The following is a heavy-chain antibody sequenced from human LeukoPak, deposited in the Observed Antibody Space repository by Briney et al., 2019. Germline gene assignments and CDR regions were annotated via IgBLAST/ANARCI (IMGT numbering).Heavy chain of an antibody. D-gene: IGHD1-26*01. V-gene: IGHV3-30*18. CDR2: ISYDGSNK. CDR1: GFTFSSYG. CDR3: AKDGVGATLPDY. J-gene: IGHJ4*02. Sequence: PGRSLRLSCAASGFTFSSYGMHWVRQAPGKGLEWVAVISYDGSNKYYADSVKGRFTISRDNSKNTLYLQVNSLRAEDTAVYYCAKDGVGATLPDYWGQGTLVTVSS.